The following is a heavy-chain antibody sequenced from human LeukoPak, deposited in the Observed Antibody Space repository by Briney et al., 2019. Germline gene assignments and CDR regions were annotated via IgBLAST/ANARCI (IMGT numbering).Heavy chain of an antibody. CDR2: ISSSSSCI. Sequence: PGGSLRLSCAASGFTFSSYAMNWVRQAPGKGLEWVSSISSSSSCIYYADSVKGRFTISRDNAKNSLYLQMNSLRAEDTAVYYCARGPDYDFWSGYVSQYFDYWGQGTLVTVSS. CDR1: GFTFSSYA. V-gene: IGHV3-21*01. CDR3: ARGPDYDFWSGYVSQYFDY. J-gene: IGHJ4*02. D-gene: IGHD3-3*01.